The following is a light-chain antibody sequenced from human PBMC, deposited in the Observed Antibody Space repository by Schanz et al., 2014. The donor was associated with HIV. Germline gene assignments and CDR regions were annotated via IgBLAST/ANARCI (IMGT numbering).Light chain of an antibody. Sequence: QSALTQPPSVSGAPGQRVTISCTGTRSNIGTGFDVHWYQLLPGTAPKVLIFANTHRPSGVPDRFSGSKSGTSASLAITGLQAEDEADYYCAAWDDSLNGQVFGGGTKLTVL. CDR3: AAWDDSLNGQV. J-gene: IGLJ3*02. CDR2: ANT. CDR1: RSNIGTGFD. V-gene: IGLV1-40*01.